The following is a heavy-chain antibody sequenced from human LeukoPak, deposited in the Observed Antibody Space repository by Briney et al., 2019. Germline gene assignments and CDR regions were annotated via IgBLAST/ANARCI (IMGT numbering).Heavy chain of an antibody. V-gene: IGHV3-74*01. J-gene: IGHJ4*02. CDR3: ARVSSLWSFDY. Sequence: GGSLRLSCAASGFTFSTHWMHWVRQTPGKGLVWVSRISPDGSRTAYADSVKGRFTISRDNARDTLYLQLNTLGAEDTAVYYCARVSSLWSFDYWGQGTLVTVSS. CDR2: ISPDGSRT. CDR1: GFTFSTHW. D-gene: IGHD3-10*01.